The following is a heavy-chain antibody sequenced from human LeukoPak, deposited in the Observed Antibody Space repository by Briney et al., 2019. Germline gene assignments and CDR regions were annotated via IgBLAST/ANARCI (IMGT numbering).Heavy chain of an antibody. CDR2: IYYSGST. CDR1: GGSISSGDYY. Sequence: SETLSLTCTVSGGSISSGDYYWSWIRQPPGKGLEWIGYIYYSGSTYYNPSLKSRVTISVDTSKNQFSLKLSSVTAADTAVYYCARVLAVAGTPPLFDYWGQGTLVTVSS. D-gene: IGHD6-19*01. CDR3: ARVLAVAGTPPLFDY. V-gene: IGHV4-31*03. J-gene: IGHJ4*02.